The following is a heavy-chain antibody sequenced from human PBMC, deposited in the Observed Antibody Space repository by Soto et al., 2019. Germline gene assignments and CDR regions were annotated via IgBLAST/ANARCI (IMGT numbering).Heavy chain of an antibody. J-gene: IGHJ5*02. Sequence: GASVKVSFKASGYTFTSYGISWVRQAPGQGLEWMGWISAYNGNTNYAQKLQGRVTMTTDTSTSTAYMELRSLRSDDTAVYYCARDPYIARAAAGTSAWFDPWGQGTLVTAPQ. V-gene: IGHV1-18*01. CDR3: ARDPYIARAAAGTSAWFDP. CDR1: GYTFTSYG. CDR2: ISAYNGNT. D-gene: IGHD6-13*01.